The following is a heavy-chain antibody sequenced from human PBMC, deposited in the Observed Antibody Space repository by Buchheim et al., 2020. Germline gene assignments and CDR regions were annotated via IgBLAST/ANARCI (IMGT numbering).Heavy chain of an antibody. CDR2: IYHDGSS. D-gene: IGHD3-16*01. J-gene: IGHJ4*02. CDR1: GGSISRTIYY. V-gene: IGHV4-39*01. CDR3: ASPFTSSYDFDY. Sequence: QLQLQESGPGLVKPSETLSLTCSVSGGSISRTIYYWGWIRQPPGKGLEWIGSIYHDGSSYYHPSLKSRVTLSADTSKNQFSLKLSSVTAADTAVYYCASPFTSSYDFDYWGQGTL.